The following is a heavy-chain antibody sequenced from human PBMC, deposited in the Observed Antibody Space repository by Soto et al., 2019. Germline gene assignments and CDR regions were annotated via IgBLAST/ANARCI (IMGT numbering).Heavy chain of an antibody. CDR3: ARDRSKAWDGSGKGP. CDR2: ISAYNGNT. CDR1: GYTFTSYG. J-gene: IGHJ5*02. V-gene: IGHV1-18*01. D-gene: IGHD3-10*01. Sequence: GASVKVSCKASGYTFTSYGISWVRQAPGQGLEWMGWISAYNGNTNYAQKLQGRVTMTTDTSTSTAYMELRSLRSDDTAVYYCARDRSKAWDGSGKGPWGQGTLVTVSS.